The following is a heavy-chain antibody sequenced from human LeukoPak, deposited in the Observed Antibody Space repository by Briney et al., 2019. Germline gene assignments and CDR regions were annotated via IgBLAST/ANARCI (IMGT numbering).Heavy chain of an antibody. V-gene: IGHV4-31*03. Sequence: SQTLSLTCTVSGGSISSGGYYWSWLRQHPGKGLEWIGYIYYSGSTYYNPSLKSRVTISVDTSKNQFSLKLSSVTAADTAVYYCARGYTSIATRAGSGWFDPWGQGTLVTVSS. D-gene: IGHD6-6*01. CDR3: ARGYTSIATRAGSGWFDP. J-gene: IGHJ5*02. CDR1: GGSISSGGYY. CDR2: IYYSGST.